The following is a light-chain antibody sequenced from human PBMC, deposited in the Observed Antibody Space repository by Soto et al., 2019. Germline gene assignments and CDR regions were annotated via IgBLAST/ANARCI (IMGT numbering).Light chain of an antibody. Sequence: EVVMTQSPTTLSVSPGESATLSCRASQSVDTNVAWYQQKPGQAPRLVIFDASTRATGIPARFTGSGFGTDFTLTITTLQSEDFADYLCQQYNNWPPWTFGQGTKV. J-gene: IGKJ1*01. CDR3: QQYNNWPPWT. CDR2: DAS. CDR1: QSVDTN. V-gene: IGKV3-15*01.